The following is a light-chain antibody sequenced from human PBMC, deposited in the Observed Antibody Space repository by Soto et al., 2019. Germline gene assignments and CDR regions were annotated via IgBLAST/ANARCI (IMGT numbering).Light chain of an antibody. V-gene: IGLV3-1*01. Sequence: SYELTQPPSVSVSPGQTASITCSGDKLGDKYACWYQQKPGQSPVLVIYQDSKRPSGIPERFSGSNSGNTATLTISGTQATDEADYYCQAWDSHVVFGGGTKLTVL. CDR2: QDS. CDR3: QAWDSHVV. CDR1: KLGDKY. J-gene: IGLJ2*01.